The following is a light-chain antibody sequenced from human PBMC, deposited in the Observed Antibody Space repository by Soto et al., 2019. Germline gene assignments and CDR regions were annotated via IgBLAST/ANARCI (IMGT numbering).Light chain of an antibody. CDR2: AAS. CDR3: QQYNYWPLS. CDR1: QGLGTN. V-gene: IGKV3-15*01. Sequence: EVVMTQSLATLSVSPGERATLSCRASQGLGTNLAWYQQKPGQGPRLLIYAASTRATGVPARFSGSGSQTEFTLTISSLQSEDFVVYYCQQYNYWPLSFGGGTKVDIK. J-gene: IGKJ4*01.